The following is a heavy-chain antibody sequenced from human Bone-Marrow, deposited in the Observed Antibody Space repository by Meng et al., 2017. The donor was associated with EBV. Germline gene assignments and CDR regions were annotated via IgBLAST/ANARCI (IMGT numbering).Heavy chain of an antibody. V-gene: IGHV4-34*01. CDR3: ARGRGRADY. Sequence: QVQLQQWGAGLLKPSEPLSLPCAVYGGSFSGYYWSWIRQPPGKGLEWIGEINHSGSTNYNPSLKSRVTISVDTSKNQFSLKLSSVTAADTAVYYCARGRGRADYWGQGTLVTVSS. CDR1: GGSFSGYY. CDR2: INHSGST. J-gene: IGHJ4*02.